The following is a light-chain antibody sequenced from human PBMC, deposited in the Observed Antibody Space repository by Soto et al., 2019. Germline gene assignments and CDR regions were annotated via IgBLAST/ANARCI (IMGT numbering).Light chain of an antibody. CDR1: QTISSNY. CDR3: QQYYAWPLT. CDR2: GAS. V-gene: IGKV3-20*01. J-gene: IGKJ4*01. Sequence: EIVLAQSPGTLSLSPGERAILSCRASQTISSNYLAWYQQKPGQAPRLLIYGASSRATGIPDRFSGSGSGTDFTLTISRLEPEDFAVYFCQQYYAWPLTFGGGTKVEIK.